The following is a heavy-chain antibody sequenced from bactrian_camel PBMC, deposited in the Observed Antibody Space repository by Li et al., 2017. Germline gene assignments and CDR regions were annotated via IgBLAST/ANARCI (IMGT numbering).Heavy chain of an antibody. CDR1: GHAWRRYC. D-gene: IGHD6*01. V-gene: IGHV3-2*01. CDR2: IDSNGIT. CDR3: AATWVYGGSCGPRWGERDFEY. J-gene: IGHJ4*01. Sequence: HVQLVESGGGSVETGGSLRLSCVASGHAWRRYCMAWFRQAPGKEREAVASIDSNGITIYADSVKGRFTISKDNAKNTLYLQMNSLKPEDTAMYYCAATWVYGGSCGPRWGERDFEYWGQGTQVTVS.